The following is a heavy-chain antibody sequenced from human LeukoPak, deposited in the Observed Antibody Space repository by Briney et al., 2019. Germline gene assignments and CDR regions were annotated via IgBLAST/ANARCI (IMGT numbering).Heavy chain of an antibody. J-gene: IGHJ4*02. V-gene: IGHV4-38-2*02. CDR1: GYSISNGYY. CDR2: FFYTGST. CDR3: VGDYGNTQNYFDF. Sequence: LETLSLTCSVSGYSISNGYYWGWIRQAPGKGLEWIGSFFYTGSTYYNPSLKSRVTISVDTSRNQFSLKMTSVTAADTAVYYCVGDYGNTQNYFDFWGQGTLLTVSS. D-gene: IGHD4-11*01.